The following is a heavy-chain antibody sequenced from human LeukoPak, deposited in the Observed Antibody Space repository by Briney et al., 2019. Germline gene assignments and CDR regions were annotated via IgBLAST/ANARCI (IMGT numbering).Heavy chain of an antibody. CDR1: GGTFSSYA. CDR2: IIPILGIA. CDR3: ARDLWTAAAGTIYYYGMDV. Sequence: SVKDSCKASGGTFSSYAISWVPQAPGQGLEWMGRIIPILGIANYAQKFQGRVTITADKSTSTAYMEMSSLRSEDTAVYYCARDLWTAAAGTIYYYGMDVWGQGTTVTVS. V-gene: IGHV1-69*04. J-gene: IGHJ6*02. D-gene: IGHD6-13*01.